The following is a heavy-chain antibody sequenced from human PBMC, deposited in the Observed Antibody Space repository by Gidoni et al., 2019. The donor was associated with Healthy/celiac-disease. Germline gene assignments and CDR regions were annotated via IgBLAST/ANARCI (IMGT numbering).Heavy chain of an antibody. CDR2: ISSRSRDI. D-gene: IGHD4-17*01. CDR3: ARNGLPYGDYGWFDP. Sequence: EVQLVESGGGLVKPGGSLSLSFAASGFPFSSYSMNWVRQAPGKGLEWVASISSRSRDIYYADSVKGRFTIARDNAKNSRYLQRNSRRAEDTAVYYCARNGLPYGDYGWFDPWGQGTLVTVSS. J-gene: IGHJ5*02. CDR1: GFPFSSYS. V-gene: IGHV3-21*01.